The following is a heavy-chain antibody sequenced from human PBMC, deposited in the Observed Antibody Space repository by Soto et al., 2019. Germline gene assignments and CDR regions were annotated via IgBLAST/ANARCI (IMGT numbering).Heavy chain of an antibody. D-gene: IGHD5-18*01. CDR3: AKDLWIQLWFAPPNYGMDV. CDR1: GFTFSSYA. V-gene: IGHV3-23*01. Sequence: HPGGSLRLSCAASGFTFSSYAMSWVRQAPGKGLEWVSAISGSGGSTYYADSVKGRFTISRDNSKNTLYLQMNSLRAEDTAVYYCAKDLWIQLWFAPPNYGMDVRGQGTTVTVSS. CDR2: ISGSGGST. J-gene: IGHJ6*02.